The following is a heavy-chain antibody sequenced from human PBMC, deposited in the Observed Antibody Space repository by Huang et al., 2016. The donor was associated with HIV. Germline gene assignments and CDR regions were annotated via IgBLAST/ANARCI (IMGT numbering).Heavy chain of an antibody. CDR2: ISYDGIYQ. Sequence: QVQLVESGGGVVQPGRSLRLSCAASGFTFSNYGVHWVRQAPEKGREGVAAISYDGIYQYYSDSVKGRFTISRDDSQNTLYLQMSSLRAEDTAVYFCAKDREDSAYQLDYWGQGTRVTVSS. V-gene: IGHV3-30*18. CDR3: AKDREDSAYQLDY. J-gene: IGHJ4*02. CDR1: GFTFSNYG. D-gene: IGHD5-12*01.